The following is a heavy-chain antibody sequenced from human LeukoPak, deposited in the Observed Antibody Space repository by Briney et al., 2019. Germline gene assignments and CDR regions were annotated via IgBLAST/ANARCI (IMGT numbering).Heavy chain of an antibody. CDR2: IYYSGST. CDR1: GGSISSSSCY. J-gene: IGHJ4*02. CDR3: ARYYCGGDCYSGYFDY. D-gene: IGHD2-21*02. V-gene: IGHV4-39*01. Sequence: SETLSLTCTVSGGSISSSSCYWGWIRQPPGKGLEWIGSIYYSGSTYYNPSPKSRVTISVDTSKEQFSLKLSSVTAADTAVYYCARYYCGGDCYSGYFDYWGQGTLVTVSS.